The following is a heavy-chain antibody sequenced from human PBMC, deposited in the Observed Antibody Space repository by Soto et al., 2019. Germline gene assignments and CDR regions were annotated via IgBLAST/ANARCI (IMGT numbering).Heavy chain of an antibody. CDR3: ASASGYCSGGSCYYYFDY. CDR2: TYYRSKWYN. D-gene: IGHD2-15*01. J-gene: IGHJ4*02. CDR1: GDSVSTNSAT. V-gene: IGHV6-1*01. Sequence: PSQTLSLTCAISGDSVSTNSATWDWIRQSPSRGLEWLGRTYYRSKWYNDYAASVKSRITINPDTSKNQFSLQLNSVTPEDTAVYYCASASGYCSGGSCYYYFDYWGQGTLVTSPQ.